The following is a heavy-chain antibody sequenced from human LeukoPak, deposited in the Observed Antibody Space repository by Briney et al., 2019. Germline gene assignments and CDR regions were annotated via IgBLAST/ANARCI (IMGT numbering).Heavy chain of an antibody. J-gene: IGHJ3*02. CDR2: INHSGST. CDR1: GGSFSGYY. Sequence: SETLSLTCAVYGGSFSGYYWSWIRQPPGKGLEWIGEINHSGSTNYNPSLKSRVTISADTSKNQFSLKLSSVTAADTAVYYCARVVRGYAFDIWGQGTMVTVSS. V-gene: IGHV4-34*01. D-gene: IGHD3-10*01. CDR3: ARVVRGYAFDI.